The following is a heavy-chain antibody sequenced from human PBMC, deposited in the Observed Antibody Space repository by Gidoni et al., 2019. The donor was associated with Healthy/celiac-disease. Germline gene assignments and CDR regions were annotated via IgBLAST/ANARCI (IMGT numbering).Heavy chain of an antibody. CDR3: AGEWGLLAFDI. J-gene: IGHJ3*02. V-gene: IGHV3-30-3*01. D-gene: IGHD1-26*01. CDR2: ISYDGSNK. Sequence: LKWVAVISYDGSNKYYADSVKGRFTISRDNSKNTLYLQMNSVMAEDTAVYYCAGEWGLLAFDIWGQGTMVTVSS.